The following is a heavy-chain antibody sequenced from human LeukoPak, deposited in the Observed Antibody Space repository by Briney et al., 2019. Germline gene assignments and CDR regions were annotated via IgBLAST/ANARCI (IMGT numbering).Heavy chain of an antibody. Sequence: GGSLRLSCAASVFNFNTYNMNWVRQAPGKGLEYVSYIDNGATTIHHADSVKGRFTVSRDNAKSSLFLQINSLSAEDTGTYYCARSSSPPSYYYYYGMDVWGQGTTVTVSS. J-gene: IGHJ6*02. D-gene: IGHD2-2*01. CDR3: ARSSSPPSYYYYYGMDV. CDR1: VFNFNTYN. CDR2: IDNGATTI. V-gene: IGHV3-48*03.